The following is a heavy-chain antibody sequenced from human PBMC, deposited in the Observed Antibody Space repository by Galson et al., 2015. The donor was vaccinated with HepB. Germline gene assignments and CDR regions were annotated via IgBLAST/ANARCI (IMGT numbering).Heavy chain of an antibody. V-gene: IGHV1-18*01. CDR2: ISAYNGNT. CDR1: GYTFTSYG. Sequence: SVKVSCKASGYTFTSYGVSWVRQAPGQGLEWMGWISAYNGNTNYAQKLQGRVTMTTDTSTSTAYMELRSLRSGDTAVYYCARRRYSSGWYDYWGQGTLVTVSS. CDR3: ARRRYSSGWYDY. J-gene: IGHJ4*02. D-gene: IGHD6-19*01.